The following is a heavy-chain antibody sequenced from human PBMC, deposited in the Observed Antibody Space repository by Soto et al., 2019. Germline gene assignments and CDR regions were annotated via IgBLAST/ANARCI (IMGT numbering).Heavy chain of an antibody. CDR2: IDPSDSYT. CDR3: ATDYGDSDYYGMDV. V-gene: IGHV5-10-1*01. D-gene: IGHD4-17*01. Sequence: PGESLKISCKGSGYSFTSYWISWVRQMPGKGLEWMGRIDPSDSYTNYSPSFQGHVTISADKSISTAYLQWSSLKASDTAMYYCATDYGDSDYYGMDVWGQGTTVTVSS. J-gene: IGHJ6*02. CDR1: GYSFTSYW.